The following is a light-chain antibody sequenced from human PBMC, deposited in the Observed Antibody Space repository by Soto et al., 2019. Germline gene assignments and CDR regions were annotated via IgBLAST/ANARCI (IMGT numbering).Light chain of an antibody. CDR2: KAS. V-gene: IGKV1-5*03. CDR1: QTISSW. CDR3: QHYNSYSEA. J-gene: IGKJ1*01. Sequence: DIQMTQSPSILSASVGDRVTITCRASQTISSWLAWYQQKPGKAPKLLIYKASTLKSGVPSRFSGSGSGTEFTLTISSLQPDDFATYYCQHYNSYSEAFGQGTKGDIK.